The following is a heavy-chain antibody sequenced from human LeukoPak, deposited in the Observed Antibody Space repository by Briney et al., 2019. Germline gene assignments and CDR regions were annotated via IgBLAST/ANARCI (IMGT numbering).Heavy chain of an antibody. D-gene: IGHD1-26*01. Sequence: GGSLRLSCAASGFTFSDYSMNWVRQAPGKVLEWVSYISSSGTTTFYADSVKGRFTISRDNAKNSLYLQMNSLRAEDTAVYYCARDEVGATTEFDYWGQGTLVTVSS. CDR3: ARDEVGATTEFDY. J-gene: IGHJ4*02. CDR1: GFTFSDYS. V-gene: IGHV3-48*04. CDR2: ISSSGTTT.